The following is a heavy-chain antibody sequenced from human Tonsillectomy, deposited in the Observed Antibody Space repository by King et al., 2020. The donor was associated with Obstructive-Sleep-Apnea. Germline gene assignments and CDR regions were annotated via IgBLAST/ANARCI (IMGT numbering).Heavy chain of an antibody. J-gene: IGHJ6*02. Sequence: VQLVQSGGGLVQPGGSLRLSCAASGFTFSGDWMSWVRQAPGKGLEWVANIKQDGSEKYYVDSVRGRFNISRDNAKNSLYLQMNSLRSEDTAVYYCARVITKVRVVPGGYPKYYYGMDVWGQGTTVTVSS. CDR1: GFTFSGDW. V-gene: IGHV3-7*03. CDR3: ARVITKVRVVPGGYPKYYYGMDV. D-gene: IGHD3-10*01. CDR2: IKQDGSEK.